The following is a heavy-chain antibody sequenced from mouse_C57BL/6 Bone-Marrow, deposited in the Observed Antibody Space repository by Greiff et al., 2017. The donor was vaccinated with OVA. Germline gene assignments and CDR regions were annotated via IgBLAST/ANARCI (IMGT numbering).Heavy chain of an antibody. CDR1: GFSFNTYA. D-gene: IGHD1-1*01. CDR2: IRSKSNNYAT. CDR3: VAYYDGSRYYYAMDY. J-gene: IGHJ4*01. Sequence: EVQVVESGGGLVQPKGSLKLSCAASGFSFNTYAMNWVRQAPGKGLEWVARIRSKSNNYATYYADSVKDRFTISRDDSESMLYLQMNNLKTEVTAMYYCVAYYDGSRYYYAMDYWGQGTSVTVSS. V-gene: IGHV10-1*01.